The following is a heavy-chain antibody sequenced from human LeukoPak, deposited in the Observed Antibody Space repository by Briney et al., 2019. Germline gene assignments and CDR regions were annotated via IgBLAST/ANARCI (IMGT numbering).Heavy chain of an antibody. V-gene: IGHV4-31*03. J-gene: IGHJ2*01. CDR2: INHSGST. D-gene: IGHD3-22*01. CDR3: ARAARQGFTMIVVPFFYFDL. CDR1: GGSISSGASD. Sequence: SETLSLTCTVSGGSISSGASDWGWIRQHPKRGLEWVGYINHSGSTYYNPSLGSRVTMSVDTSKNQFSLEPSSVTAADSAVYYCARAARQGFTMIVVPFFYFDLWGRGTLVTVSS.